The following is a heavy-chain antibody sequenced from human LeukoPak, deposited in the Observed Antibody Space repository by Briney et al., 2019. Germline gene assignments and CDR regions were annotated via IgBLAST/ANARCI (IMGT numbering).Heavy chain of an antibody. J-gene: IGHJ4*02. V-gene: IGHV1-18*01. CDR3: ARDPSLAVAGIRLFDY. D-gene: IGHD6-19*01. Sequence: SVKVSCKTSGYTFTNYGISWVRQAPGQGLEWMGWISGYNGNPRYAQKVQGRVTMTSDTSTNTAYMEMNSLRSDDTAIYYCARDPSLAVAGIRLFDYWGQGTLVIVS. CDR1: GYTFTNYG. CDR2: ISGYNGNP.